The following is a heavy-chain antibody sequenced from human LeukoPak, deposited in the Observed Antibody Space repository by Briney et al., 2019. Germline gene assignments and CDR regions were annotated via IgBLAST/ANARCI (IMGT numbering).Heavy chain of an antibody. CDR2: ITSSSSYI. Sequence: GGSLRLSCAASGFTFSTYNMNWVRQAPGKGLEWVSSITSSSSYIYYADSVKGRFTISRGNAKSSLYLQMNSLRDEDTAVYYCARDTYSGNYGDYYYYYMDVWGKGTTVTISS. J-gene: IGHJ6*03. V-gene: IGHV3-21*01. CDR3: ARDTYSGNYGDYYYYYMDV. CDR1: GFTFSTYN. D-gene: IGHD1-26*01.